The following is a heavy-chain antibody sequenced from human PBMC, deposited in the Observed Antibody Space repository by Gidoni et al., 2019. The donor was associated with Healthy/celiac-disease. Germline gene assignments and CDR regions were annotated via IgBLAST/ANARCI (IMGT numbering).Heavy chain of an antibody. CDR2: IYYSGST. Sequence: QVQLQESGPGLVKPPEPRAPTCTVSGGSVSSGSYYWSWIRQPPGKGLEWIGYIYYSGSTNYNPSLKSRVTISVDTSKNQFSLKLSSVTAADTAVYYCASLMYDFWSGSDYWGQGTLVTVSS. J-gene: IGHJ4*02. CDR1: GGSVSSGSYY. D-gene: IGHD3-3*01. V-gene: IGHV4-61*01. CDR3: ASLMYDFWSGSDY.